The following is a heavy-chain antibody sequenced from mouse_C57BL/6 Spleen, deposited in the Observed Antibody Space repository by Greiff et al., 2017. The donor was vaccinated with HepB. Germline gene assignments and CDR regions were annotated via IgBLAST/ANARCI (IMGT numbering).Heavy chain of an antibody. D-gene: IGHD2-3*01. J-gene: IGHJ4*01. CDR1: GYTFTSYG. V-gene: IGHV1-81*01. CDR3: AREEDDGYLGAMDY. Sequence: LVESGAELARPGASVKLSCKASGYTFTSYGISWVKQRTGQGLEWIGEIYPRSGNTYYNEKFKGKAKLTAVKSSSTAYMELRSLTSEDSAVYFCAREEDDGYLGAMDYWGQGTSVTVSS. CDR2: IYPRSGNT.